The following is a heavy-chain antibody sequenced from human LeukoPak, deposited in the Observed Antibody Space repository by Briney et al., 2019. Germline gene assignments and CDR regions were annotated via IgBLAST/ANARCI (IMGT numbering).Heavy chain of an antibody. CDR2: INHSGST. CDR1: GGSFSGYY. V-gene: IGHV4-34*01. CDR3: ARGPQGGGLDY. J-gene: IGHJ4*02. Sequence: PSETLSLTCAVYGGSFSGYYWSWIRQPPGKGLEWIGEINHSGSTNYNPSLKSRVTISVDTSKNQFSLKLSSVTAADTAVYYRARGPQGGGLDYWGQGTLVTVSS. D-gene: IGHD3-10*01.